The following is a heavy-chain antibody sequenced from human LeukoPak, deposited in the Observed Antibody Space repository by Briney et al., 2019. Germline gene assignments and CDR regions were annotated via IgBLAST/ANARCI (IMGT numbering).Heavy chain of an antibody. CDR2: IYYSGST. J-gene: IGHJ4*02. Sequence: KPSETLSLTCTVSGGSISSSSYYWGWIRQPPGKGLEWIGSIYYSGSTYYNPSLKSRVTISVDTSKNQFSLKLTSVTAADTAVYYCARVNLLGIAAAGFDYWGQGTLVTVSS. CDR1: GGSISSSSYY. D-gene: IGHD6-13*01. V-gene: IGHV4-39*01. CDR3: ARVNLLGIAAAGFDY.